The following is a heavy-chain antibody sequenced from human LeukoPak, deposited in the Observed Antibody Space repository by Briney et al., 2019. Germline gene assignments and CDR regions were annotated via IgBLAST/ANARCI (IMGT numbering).Heavy chain of an antibody. D-gene: IGHD5-18*01. CDR3: ARDHRWSYGY. V-gene: IGHV3-74*01. J-gene: IGHJ4*02. CDR2: IKGDGSDT. Sequence: GGSLRLSCAASGFTFSGHYMHWVRPAPGKGLVWVSHIKGDGSDTRYADSVEGRFIISRDNAKNTLYLQMNSLRAEDTGVYFCARDHRWSYGYWGQGTLVTVSS. CDR1: GFTFSGHY.